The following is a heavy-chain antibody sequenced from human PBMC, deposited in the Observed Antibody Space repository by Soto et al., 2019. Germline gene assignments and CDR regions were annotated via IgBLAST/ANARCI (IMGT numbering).Heavy chain of an antibody. CDR1: GFTFGDYA. CDR3: ARDSLIAAAGY. J-gene: IGHJ4*02. V-gene: IGHV3-64*04. Sequence: PGGSLRLSCTASGFTFGDYAMSWFRQAPGKGLEYVSVISSDGGTTNYADSVKGRFTISRDNAKNTLYLQMNSLRAEDTAVYYCARDSLIAAAGYWGQGTLVTVSS. D-gene: IGHD6-13*01. CDR2: ISSDGGTT.